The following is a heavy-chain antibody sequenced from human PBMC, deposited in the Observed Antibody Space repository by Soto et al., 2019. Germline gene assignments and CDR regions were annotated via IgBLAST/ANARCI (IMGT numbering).Heavy chain of an antibody. CDR2: ISYDGSNK. Sequence: GGSLRLSCAASGFTFSSYGMHWVRQAPGKGLGGVAVISYDGSNKYYADPVKGRFTISRDNSKNTLYLQMNSLRAEDTAVYYCAKGADYDSSGYYYDAFDIWGQGTMVTVSS. J-gene: IGHJ3*02. CDR3: AKGADYDSSGYYYDAFDI. D-gene: IGHD3-22*01. CDR1: GFTFSSYG. V-gene: IGHV3-30*18.